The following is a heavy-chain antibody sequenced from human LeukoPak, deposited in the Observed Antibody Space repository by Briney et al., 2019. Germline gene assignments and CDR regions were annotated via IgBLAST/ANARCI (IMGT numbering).Heavy chain of an antibody. CDR1: GGSINSGDYY. J-gene: IGHJ4*02. V-gene: IGHV4-31*02. CDR2: IYYSGDT. D-gene: IGHD5-18*01. CDR3: ARAPRDTNSWYYFDY. Sequence: SQTLSLTCTVSGGSINSGDYYWSWIRQHPGKGLEWIGYIYYSGDTYYNPSLKSRVTISVDTSKNQFSLKLSSVTAADTAVYYCARAPRDTNSWYYFDYWGQGTLVSVSS.